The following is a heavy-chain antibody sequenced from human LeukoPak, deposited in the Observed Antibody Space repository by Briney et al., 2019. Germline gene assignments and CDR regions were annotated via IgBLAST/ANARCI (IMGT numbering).Heavy chain of an antibody. V-gene: IGHV4-31*03. CDR2: IYYSGST. J-gene: IGHJ4*02. CDR1: GGSSSSGGYY. Sequence: PSETLSLTCTVSGGSSSSGGYYWSWIRQHPGKGLEWIGYIYYSGSTYYNPSLKSRVTISVDTSKNQFSLKLSPVTAADTAVYYCARDEGSAYPFDYWGQGTLVTVSS. CDR3: ARDEGSAYPFDY. D-gene: IGHD3-22*01.